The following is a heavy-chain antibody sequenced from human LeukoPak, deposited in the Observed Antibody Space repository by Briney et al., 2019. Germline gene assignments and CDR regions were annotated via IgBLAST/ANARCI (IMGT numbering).Heavy chain of an antibody. J-gene: IGHJ5*02. CDR3: ATLRGTDIVVVPASGNWFDP. Sequence: ASVKVSCKVSGYTLTELSMHWVRQAPGKGLEWMGGFDPEDGETIYAQKFQGRVTMTEDTSTDTAYMELSSLRSEDTAVYYCATLRGTDIVVVPASGNWFDPWGQGTLVTVSS. V-gene: IGHV1-24*01. CDR1: GYTLTELS. D-gene: IGHD2-2*01. CDR2: FDPEDGET.